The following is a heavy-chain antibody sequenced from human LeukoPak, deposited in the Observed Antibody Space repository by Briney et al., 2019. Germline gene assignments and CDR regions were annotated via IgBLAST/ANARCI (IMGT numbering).Heavy chain of an antibody. CDR1: GGTFSSYA. CDR3: ASPKAGYSGSYHYYFDY. V-gene: IGHV1-69*05. J-gene: IGHJ4*02. D-gene: IGHD1-26*01. CDR2: IIPIFGTA. Sequence: SVKVSCKASGGTFSSYAISWVRQAPGQGLEWMGGIIPIFGTANYAQKFQGRVTITTDGSTSTAYMELSSLRSEDTAVYYCASPKAGYSGSYHYYFDYWGQGTLVTVSS.